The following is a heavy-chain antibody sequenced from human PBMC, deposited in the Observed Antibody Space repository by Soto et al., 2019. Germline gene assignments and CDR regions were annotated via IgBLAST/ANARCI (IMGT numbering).Heavy chain of an antibody. CDR2: INHSGST. CDR1: GGSFSGYY. D-gene: IGHD2-21*02. Sequence: SETLSLTCAVYGGSFSGYYWSWIRQPPGKGLEWIGEINHSGSTNYNPSLKSRVTISVDTSKNQFSLKLSSVTAADTAVYYCARRYCGGDCYPRTLYYYYGMDVWGQGTTVTVSS. V-gene: IGHV4-34*01. J-gene: IGHJ6*02. CDR3: ARRYCGGDCYPRTLYYYYGMDV.